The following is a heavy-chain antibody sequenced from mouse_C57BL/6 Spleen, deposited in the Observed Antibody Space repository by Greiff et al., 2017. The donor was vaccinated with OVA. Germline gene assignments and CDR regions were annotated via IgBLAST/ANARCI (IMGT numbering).Heavy chain of an antibody. D-gene: IGHD2-4*01. CDR3: TRRRDDYDGSPYWYFDV. V-gene: IGHV1-15*01. Sequence: VQGVESGAELVRPGASVTLSCKASGYTFTDYEMHWVKQTPVHGLEWIGAIDPETGGTAYNQKFKGKAILTADKSSSTAYMELRSLTSEDSAVYYCTRRRDDYDGSPYWYFDVWGTGTTVTVSS. J-gene: IGHJ1*03. CDR2: IDPETGGT. CDR1: GYTFTDYE.